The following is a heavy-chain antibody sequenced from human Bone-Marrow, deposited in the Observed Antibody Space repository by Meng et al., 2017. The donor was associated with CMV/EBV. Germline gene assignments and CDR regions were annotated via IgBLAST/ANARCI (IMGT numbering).Heavy chain of an antibody. V-gene: IGHV3-7*03. CDR3: AKDQSGYSYGASYYYYGMDV. CDR2: IKQDGSEK. D-gene: IGHD5-18*01. J-gene: IGHJ6*02. Sequence: LSLTCAVYGGSFSGYYWSWIRQPPGKGLEWVANIKQDGSEKYYVDSVKGRFTISRDNAKNSLYLQMNSLRAEDTALYYCAKDQSGYSYGASYYYYGMDVWGQGTTVTVSS. CDR1: GGSFSGYY.